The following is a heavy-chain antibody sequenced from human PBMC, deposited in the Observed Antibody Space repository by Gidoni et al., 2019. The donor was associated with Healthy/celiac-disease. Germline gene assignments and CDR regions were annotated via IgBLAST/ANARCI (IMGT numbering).Heavy chain of an antibody. CDR3: ARVEFEYCSSTSCYGGDFDY. CDR2: IIPIFGTE. V-gene: IGHV1-69*01. D-gene: IGHD2-2*01. CDR1: GGTFSSYA. Sequence: QVQLVQSGAEVKKPGSSVKVSCKASGGTFSSYAISWVRQAPGQGLEWMGGIIPIFGTENYAQKFQGRVTITADESTSTAYMELSSLRSEDTAVYYCARVEFEYCSSTSCYGGDFDYWGQGTLVTVSS. J-gene: IGHJ4*02.